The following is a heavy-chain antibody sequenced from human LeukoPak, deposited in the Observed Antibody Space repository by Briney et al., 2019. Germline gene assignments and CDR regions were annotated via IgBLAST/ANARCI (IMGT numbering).Heavy chain of an antibody. CDR1: GGSISSYY. CDR2: IYYSGST. J-gene: IGHJ5*02. D-gene: IGHD3-22*01. CDR3: ARDGTDSSGYYWFDP. V-gene: IGHV4-59*01. Sequence: PSETLSLTCTVSGGSISSYYWSWIWQPPGKGLEWIGYIYYSGSTNYNPSLKSRVTISVDTSKNQFSLKLSSVTAADTVVYYCARDGTDSSGYYWFDPWGQGTLVTVSS.